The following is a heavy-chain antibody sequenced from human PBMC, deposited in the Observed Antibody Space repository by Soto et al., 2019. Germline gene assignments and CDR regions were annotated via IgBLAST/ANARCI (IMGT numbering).Heavy chain of an antibody. Sequence: ALVKVSCKASGYTFTSYDINWVRQATGQGLEWMGWMNPNSGNTGYAQKFQGRVTMTRNTSISTAYMELSSLRSEDTAVYYCARGVPYYGSGLKNWFDPWGQGTLVTVSS. D-gene: IGHD3-10*01. J-gene: IGHJ5*02. V-gene: IGHV1-8*01. CDR2: MNPNSGNT. CDR1: GYTFTSYD. CDR3: ARGVPYYGSGLKNWFDP.